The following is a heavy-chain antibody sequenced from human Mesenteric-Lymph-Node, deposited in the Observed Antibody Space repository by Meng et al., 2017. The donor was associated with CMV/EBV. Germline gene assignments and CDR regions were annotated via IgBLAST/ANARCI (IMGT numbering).Heavy chain of an antibody. J-gene: IGHJ6*02. V-gene: IGHV3-13*01. Sequence: LSLTCAASGFTFSSYDMHWVRQGTGKGLEWVSGIGIAGDTHYTGSVKGRFTISRENDKNSLYLQMNSLRAGDMAVYYCARDRYGMDVWGQGTTVTVSS. CDR3: ARDRYGMDV. CDR1: GFTFSSYD. CDR2: IGIAGDT.